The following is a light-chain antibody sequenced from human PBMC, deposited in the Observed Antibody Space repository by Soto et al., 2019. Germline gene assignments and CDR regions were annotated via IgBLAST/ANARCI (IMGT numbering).Light chain of an antibody. CDR1: SSNIGAGFE. V-gene: IGLV1-40*01. CDR2: GNH. CDR3: QSYDTNLSGGSV. J-gene: IGLJ1*01. Sequence: QSVLTQSPSVSVAPGQRVSIYCTGTSSNIGAGFEVHWYQQLPATAPKLLIYGNHNRPPGVPDRFSGAKSGTSAYMAITGLQAADEADYYCQSYDTNLSGGSVFVTGTKLTVL.